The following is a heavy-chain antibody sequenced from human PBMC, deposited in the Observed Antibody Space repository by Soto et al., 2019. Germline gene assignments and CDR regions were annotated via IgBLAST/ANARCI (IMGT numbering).Heavy chain of an antibody. CDR1: GFNFDVHT. CDR2: INWDGSDR. D-gene: IGHD3-9*01. Sequence: GWSLRLSCATSGFNFDVHTMHWVRQAPGKGLEWVSFINWDGSDRDYADSVKGRFTISRDNNKNSLHLEMNSLRTEDTALYYCVKDRDWSFDFWGQGTLVTVS. V-gene: IGHV3-43*01. J-gene: IGHJ4*02. CDR3: VKDRDWSFDF.